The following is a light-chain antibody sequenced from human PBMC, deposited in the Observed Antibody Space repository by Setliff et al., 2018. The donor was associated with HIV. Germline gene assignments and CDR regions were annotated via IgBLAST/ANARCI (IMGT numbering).Light chain of an antibody. CDR1: QDIGSY. J-gene: IGKJ1*01. CDR3: QHFKSAPVT. V-gene: IGKV1-27*01. CDR2: GAF. Sequence: DIQMTQSPSSLCASAGDRVTITCRASQDIGSYLAWYQQKPGRVPKLLIYGAFTLQSGVPSRFSGSGSGTDFTLTISSLQPEDVATYSCQHFKSAPVTFGQGTKVDIK.